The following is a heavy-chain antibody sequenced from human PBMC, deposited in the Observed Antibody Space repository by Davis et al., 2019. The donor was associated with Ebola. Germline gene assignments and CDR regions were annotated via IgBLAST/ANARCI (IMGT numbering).Heavy chain of an antibody. D-gene: IGHD3-3*01. CDR1: GFTFNTYS. Sequence: GGSLRLSCVASGFTFNTYSMNWVRQAPGKGLEWVSSISSSSSYIYYADSVKGRFTISRDNTKKSLYLQMNSLRAEDTAVYYCARFQDFSIFGVGYYGMDVWGQGTTVTVSS. CDR2: ISSSSSYI. V-gene: IGHV3-21*01. CDR3: ARFQDFSIFGVGYYGMDV. J-gene: IGHJ6*02.